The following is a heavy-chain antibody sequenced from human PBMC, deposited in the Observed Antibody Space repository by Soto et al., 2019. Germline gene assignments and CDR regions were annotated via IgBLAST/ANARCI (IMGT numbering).Heavy chain of an antibody. CDR1: GGSINSGDYY. CDR3: ARDRRWLPRGPNNWLDL. Sequence: PSETLSLTCTVSGGSINSGDYYWTWIRQPPGKGLEWIGYIYYDGNNKHNPSLKSRVTMSIDTSKNQFSLNLSSVTAAGTAIYYCARDRRWLPRGPNNWLDLWGQGTQVTVSS. J-gene: IGHJ5*02. V-gene: IGHV4-30-4*01. CDR2: IYYDGNN. D-gene: IGHD5-12*01.